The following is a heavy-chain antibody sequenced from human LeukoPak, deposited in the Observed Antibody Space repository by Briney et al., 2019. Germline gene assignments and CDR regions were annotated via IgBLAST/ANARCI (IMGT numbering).Heavy chain of an antibody. Sequence: GGSLRLSCAASGFTVSSNYMSWVRQAPGKGLEWVSVIYSGGSTYYADSVKGRFTISRDNSKNTLYLQMNSLRAEDTAVYYCARVSSGSSMDVWGQGTTVTVSS. D-gene: IGHD1-26*01. V-gene: IGHV3-53*01. CDR1: GFTVSSNY. CDR3: ARVSSGSSMDV. CDR2: IYSGGST. J-gene: IGHJ6*02.